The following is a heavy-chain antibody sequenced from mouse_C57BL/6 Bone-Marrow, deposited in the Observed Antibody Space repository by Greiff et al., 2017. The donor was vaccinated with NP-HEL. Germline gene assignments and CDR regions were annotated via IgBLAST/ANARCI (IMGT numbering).Heavy chain of an antibody. CDR2: INYDGSST. Sequence: VMLVESEGGLVQPGSSLKLSCTASGFTFSDYYMAWVRQVPEKGLEWVAHINYDGSSTYYLDSLKSRFIISRDNAKNILYLQMSSLKSEDTATYYCARGYYGSSYGYFDVWGTGTTVTVSS. V-gene: IGHV5-16*01. J-gene: IGHJ1*03. D-gene: IGHD1-1*01. CDR1: GFTFSDYY. CDR3: ARGYYGSSYGYFDV.